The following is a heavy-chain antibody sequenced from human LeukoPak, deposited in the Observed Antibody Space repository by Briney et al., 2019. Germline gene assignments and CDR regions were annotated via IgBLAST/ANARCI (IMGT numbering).Heavy chain of an antibody. CDR1: GFTFSSYS. CDR2: FSATDGSA. D-gene: IGHD6-13*01. CDR3: AKARIAAAGTGAFDV. J-gene: IGHJ3*01. Sequence: GGSLRLSCAASGFTFSSYSMNWVRQAPGKGLEWVSAFSATDGSAQYAESVRGRFTISRDNSKNSLYLQMNSLRDEDTAVYFCAKARIAAAGTGAFDVWGQGTMVTVSS. V-gene: IGHV3-23*01.